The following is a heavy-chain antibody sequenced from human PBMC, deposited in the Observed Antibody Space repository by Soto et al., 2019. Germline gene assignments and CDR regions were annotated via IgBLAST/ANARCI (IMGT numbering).Heavy chain of an antibody. CDR1: GDSLSTYY. Sequence: QVQQQESGPGLVRPSETLSLTCTVSGDSLSTYYWSWIRQPAGERLEWIGRIHDTGRTNYNPSLKSRVTMSVDTSKNQFSLRVNSVTAADTAVYYCARESVSGTYRFDSWGQGTLVTVSS. V-gene: IGHV4-4*07. CDR2: IHDTGRT. D-gene: IGHD3-16*02. CDR3: ARESVSGTYRFDS. J-gene: IGHJ4*02.